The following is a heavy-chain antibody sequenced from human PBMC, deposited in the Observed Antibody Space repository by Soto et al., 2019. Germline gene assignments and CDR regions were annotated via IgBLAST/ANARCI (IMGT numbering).Heavy chain of an antibody. V-gene: IGHV3-23*01. Sequence: GGSLRLSCAASGFTFSSYAMSWVRQAPEKGLYWVSSISGSGGSTYYADSVKGRITISRDNSKNTLYLQVNSLRAEDTALYYCAEDKGYSSPYGLDVWGQGTTVTVSS. D-gene: IGHD6-13*01. CDR1: GFTFSSYA. J-gene: IGHJ6*02. CDR2: ISGSGGST. CDR3: AEDKGYSSPYGLDV.